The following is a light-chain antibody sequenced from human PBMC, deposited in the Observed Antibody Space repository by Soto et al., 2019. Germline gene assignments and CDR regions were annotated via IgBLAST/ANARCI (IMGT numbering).Light chain of an antibody. CDR1: QGISSY. CDR3: QRINSFPVT. J-gene: IGKJ4*01. Sequence: DIQLTQSPSFLSASVGDRVTITCRASQGISSYLAWYQQGPGKAPKLLIYDASTLQSGVPSRFSGSGSGTDFTLTISSLQPEDFATYYCQRINSFPVTFGGGTKVEIK. V-gene: IGKV1-9*01. CDR2: DAS.